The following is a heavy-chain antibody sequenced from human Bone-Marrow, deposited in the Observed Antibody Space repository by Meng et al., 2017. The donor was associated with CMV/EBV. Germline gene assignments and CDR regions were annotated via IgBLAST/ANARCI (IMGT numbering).Heavy chain of an antibody. J-gene: IGHJ6*02. D-gene: IGHD3-3*01. CDR2: IYYSGST. Sequence: SETLSLTCTVSGGSINSYYWSWIRQPPGKGLEWIGSIYYSGSTYYNPSLKSRVTISVDTSKNQFSLKLSSVTAADTAVYYCARDSTYYDFWTAYYYYGMDVWGQGTTVTVSS. CDR3: ARDSTYYDFWTAYYYYGMDV. V-gene: IGHV4-39*07. CDR1: GGSINSYY.